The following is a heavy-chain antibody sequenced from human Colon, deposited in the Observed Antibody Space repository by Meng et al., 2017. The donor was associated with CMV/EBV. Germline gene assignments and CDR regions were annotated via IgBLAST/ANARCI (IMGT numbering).Heavy chain of an antibody. Sequence: GAASSSRRLYWGGIHQPAGRELELIGSYHHSGNTYRNPSLWGRVSMSVDTSKNQFSLNLSSVTAADTSIYYCARPSDNGWYYFDSWGQGTLVTVSS. D-gene: IGHD6-19*01. CDR1: GAASSSRRLY. CDR2: YHHSGNT. J-gene: IGHJ4*02. V-gene: IGHV4-39*01. CDR3: ARPSDNGWYYFDS.